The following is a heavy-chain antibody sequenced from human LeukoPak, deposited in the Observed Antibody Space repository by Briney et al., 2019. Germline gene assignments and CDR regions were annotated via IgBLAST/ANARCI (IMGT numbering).Heavy chain of an antibody. Sequence: SVNVSCKASGGTFSSYAISWVRQAPGQGLEWMGGIIPIFGTANYAQKFQGRVTITADESTSTAYMELSSLRSEDTAVYYCARGRRVQTYFDYWGQGTLVTVSS. J-gene: IGHJ4*02. CDR3: ARGRRVQTYFDY. CDR1: GGTFSSYA. CDR2: IIPIFGTA. V-gene: IGHV1-69*13.